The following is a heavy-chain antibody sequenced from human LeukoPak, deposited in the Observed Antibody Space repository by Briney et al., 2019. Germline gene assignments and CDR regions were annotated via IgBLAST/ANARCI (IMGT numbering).Heavy chain of an antibody. V-gene: IGHV4-39*01. J-gene: IGHJ4*02. CDR3: ARRMGVVVPAAYFDY. Sequence: SETLSLTCTVSGGSISSSSYYLGWIRQSPGKGLEWIGSIYYSGSTYYNPSLKSRVTISVDTSKNQFSLKLSSVTAADTAVYYCARRMGVVVPAAYFDYWGQGTLVTVSS. D-gene: IGHD2-2*01. CDR2: IYYSGST. CDR1: GGSISSSSYY.